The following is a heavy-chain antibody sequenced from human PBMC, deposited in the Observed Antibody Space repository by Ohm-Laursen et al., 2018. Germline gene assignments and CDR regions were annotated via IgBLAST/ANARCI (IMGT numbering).Heavy chain of an antibody. Sequence: SETLSLTCTVPGGSISSYYWSWIRQPPGKGLEWIGYIYYSGSTNYNPSLKSRVTISVDTSKDQFSLKLSSVTAADTAVYYCARRYRDAFDIWGQGTTVTVSS. CDR3: ARRYRDAFDI. D-gene: IGHD1-14*01. V-gene: IGHV4-59*08. J-gene: IGHJ3*02. CDR1: GGSISSYY. CDR2: IYYSGST.